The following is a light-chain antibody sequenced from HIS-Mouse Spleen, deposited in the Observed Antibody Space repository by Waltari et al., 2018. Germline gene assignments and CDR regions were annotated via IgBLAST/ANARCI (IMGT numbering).Light chain of an antibody. J-gene: IGKJ4*01. CDR3: QQYYSTPT. CDR2: WAS. Sequence: DIVMTQSPDSLAVSLGERATINCKSSQSVLYSSNNKNYLAWYQQKPGQPPKRLIYWASTREAGVPDRFSGSGSGTDFTLTISSLQAEDVAVYYCQQYYSTPTFGGGTKVEIK. CDR1: QSVLYSSNNKNY. V-gene: IGKV4-1*01.